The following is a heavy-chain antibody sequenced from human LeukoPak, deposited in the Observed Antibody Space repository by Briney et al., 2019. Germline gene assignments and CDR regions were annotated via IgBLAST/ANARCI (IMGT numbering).Heavy chain of an antibody. V-gene: IGHV3-30-3*01. CDR1: GFTFSSYA. Sequence: PGGSLRLSCAASGFTFSSYAMDWVRQAPGKGLEWVAVISYDGSNKYYADSVKGRFTISRDNSKNTLYLQMNSLRAEDTAVYYCARDSEYYYGSGSYYAFDYWGQGTLVTVSS. D-gene: IGHD3-10*01. CDR3: ARDSEYYYGSGSYYAFDY. J-gene: IGHJ4*02. CDR2: ISYDGSNK.